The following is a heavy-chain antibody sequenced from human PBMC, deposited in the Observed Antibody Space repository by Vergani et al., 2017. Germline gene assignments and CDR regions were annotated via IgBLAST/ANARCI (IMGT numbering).Heavy chain of an antibody. CDR1: GFTFSSYW. D-gene: IGHD6-6*01. Sequence: EVQLVESGGGLVQPGGSLRLSCAASGFTFSSYWMSWVRQAPGKGLEWVANIKKDGSEKYYVDSVKGRFTISRDTAKNSLYLQMNSLRAEDTAVYYCARDRIAARPSRSYNWFDPWGQGTLVTVSS. J-gene: IGHJ5*02. CDR2: IKKDGSEK. CDR3: ARDRIAARPSRSYNWFDP. V-gene: IGHV3-7*03.